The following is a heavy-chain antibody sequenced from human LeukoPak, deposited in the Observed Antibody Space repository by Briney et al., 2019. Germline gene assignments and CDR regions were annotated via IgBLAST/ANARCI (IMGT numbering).Heavy chain of an antibody. J-gene: IGHJ6*03. CDR2: IYYSGST. CDR1: GYSISSGYY. Sequence: SETLSLTCTVSGYSISSGYYWGWIRQPPGKGLEWIGSIYYSGSTYYNPSLKSRVTISVDTSKNQFSLKLSSVTAADTAVYYCARLHCSSTSCYTEAGYYYYYYMDVWGKGTTVTVSS. D-gene: IGHD2-2*02. CDR3: ARLHCSSTSCYTEAGYYYYYYMDV. V-gene: IGHV4-38-2*02.